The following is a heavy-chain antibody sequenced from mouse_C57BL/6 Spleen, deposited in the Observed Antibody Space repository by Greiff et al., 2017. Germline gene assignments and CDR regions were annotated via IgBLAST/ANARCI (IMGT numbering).Heavy chain of an antibody. CDR3: ARLSLLGYAMDY. CDR2: IWSDGST. CDR1: GFSLTSYG. J-gene: IGHJ4*01. D-gene: IGHD1-1*02. V-gene: IGHV2-6*03. Sequence: QVQLQQSGPGLVAPSQSLSITCTVSGFSLTSYGVHWVRQPPGKGLEWLVVIWSDGSTTYNSALKSRLSISKDNSKSQVFLKMNSLQTDDTAMYYCARLSLLGYAMDYWGQGTSVTVSS.